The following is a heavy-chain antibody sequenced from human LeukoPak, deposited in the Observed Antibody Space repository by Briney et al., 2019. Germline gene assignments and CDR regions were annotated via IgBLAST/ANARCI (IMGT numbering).Heavy chain of an antibody. D-gene: IGHD3-22*01. J-gene: IGHJ4*02. CDR3: ARGTYYYDSSGQLPHDY. Sequence: GASVKVSCKASGYTFTSYGISWVRQAPGQGLEWMGWICAYNGNTNYAQKLQGRVTMTTDTSTSTAYMELRSLRSDDTAVYYCARGTYYYDSSGQLPHDYWGQGTLVTVSS. CDR1: GYTFTSYG. V-gene: IGHV1-18*01. CDR2: ICAYNGNT.